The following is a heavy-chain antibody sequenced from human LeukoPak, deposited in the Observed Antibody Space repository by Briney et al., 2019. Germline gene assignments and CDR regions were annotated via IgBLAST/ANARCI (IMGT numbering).Heavy chain of an antibody. J-gene: IGHJ4*02. Sequence: PSETLSLTCTVSGASISSYYWSWLRQPPGKGLEWIGYIYYSGSTNYNPSLKSRVTISVDTSKNQFSLKLSSVTAADTAVYYCARDRGTMVRGDHGVDYWGQGTLVTVSS. CDR1: GASISSYY. CDR3: ARDRGTMVRGDHGVDY. V-gene: IGHV4-59*01. D-gene: IGHD3-10*01. CDR2: IYYSGST.